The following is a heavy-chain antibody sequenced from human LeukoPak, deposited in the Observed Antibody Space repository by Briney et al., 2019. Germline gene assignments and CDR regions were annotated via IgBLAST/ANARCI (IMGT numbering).Heavy chain of an antibody. J-gene: IGHJ6*02. CDR2: ISYDGSNK. CDR1: GFTFSSYG. D-gene: IGHD5-18*01. Sequence: GGSLRLSCAASGFTFSSYGMHWVRQAPGKGLEWVAVISYDGSNKYYADSVKGRFTISRDNSKNTLYLQMNSLRAEDTAVYYCAKDKGGYSYGYLYYYYYGMDVWGQGTTVTVSS. CDR3: AKDKGGYSYGYLYYYYYGMDV. V-gene: IGHV3-30*18.